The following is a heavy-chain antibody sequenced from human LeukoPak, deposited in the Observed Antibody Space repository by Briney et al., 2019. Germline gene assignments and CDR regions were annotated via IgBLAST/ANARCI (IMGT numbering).Heavy chain of an antibody. CDR3: ARDSRRDGYNLDY. V-gene: IGHV4-34*01. CDR1: GGSFSGYY. D-gene: IGHD5-24*01. CDR2: INHSGST. J-gene: IGHJ4*02. Sequence: SETLSLTCAVYGGSFSGYYWSWIRQPPGKGLEWIGEINHSGSTNYNPSLKSRVTISVDTSKNQFSLKLSSVTAADTAVYYCARDSRRDGYNLDYWGRGTLVTVSS.